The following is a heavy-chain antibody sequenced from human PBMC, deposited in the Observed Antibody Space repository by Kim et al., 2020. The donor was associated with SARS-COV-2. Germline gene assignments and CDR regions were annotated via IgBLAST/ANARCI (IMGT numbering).Heavy chain of an antibody. Sequence: TSYGPALQSRVTISVDTSKNPVALKVNSVTAADTALYYCARLAGSSWFLDSWGQGTLVTVST. V-gene: IGHV4-39*01. D-gene: IGHD6-13*01. CDR3: ARLAGSSWFLDS. CDR2: T. J-gene: IGHJ4*02.